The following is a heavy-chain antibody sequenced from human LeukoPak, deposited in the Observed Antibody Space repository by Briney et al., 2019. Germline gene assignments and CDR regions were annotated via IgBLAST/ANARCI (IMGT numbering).Heavy chain of an antibody. V-gene: IGHV3-30-3*02. Sequence: PGGSLRLSCAASGFTFDNYALHWVRQAPGKGLEWVALISYDGSNKYYGDSVKGRFTISRDNSNNTLYLQMNSLRAEDTAVYYCAKIHSSGYYSLVYGLDVWGQGTTVTVS. CDR1: GFTFDNYA. CDR3: AKIHSSGYYSLVYGLDV. D-gene: IGHD3-22*01. CDR2: ISYDGSNK. J-gene: IGHJ6*02.